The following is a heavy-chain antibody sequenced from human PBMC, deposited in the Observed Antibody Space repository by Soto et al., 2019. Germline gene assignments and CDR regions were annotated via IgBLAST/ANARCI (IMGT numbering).Heavy chain of an antibody. V-gene: IGHV3-30-3*01. CDR2: ISYDGSNK. D-gene: IGHD3-22*01. CDR1: GFTFSSYA. J-gene: IGHJ4*02. CDR3: ARDQGPMIVVPGPDY. Sequence: QVQLVESGGGVVQPGRSLRLSCAASGFTFSSYAMHWVRQAPGKGLEWVAVISYDGSNKYYADSVKGRFTISRDNSKNTLYLQMNSLRAEDTAVYYCARDQGPMIVVPGPDYWGQGTLVTVSS.